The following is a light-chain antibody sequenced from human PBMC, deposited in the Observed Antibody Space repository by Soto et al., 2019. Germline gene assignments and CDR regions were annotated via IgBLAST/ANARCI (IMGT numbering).Light chain of an antibody. Sequence: QSALTQPASVSGSPGQSITISCTGISSDGGGYNYVSWYQQHPGKAPKIMIYDVSHRPIGVSNRFSGSKSGNTASLSISGLQAEDEADYYCSSYTSSSTWVFGGGTQLTVL. V-gene: IGLV2-14*03. J-gene: IGLJ7*01. CDR1: SSDGGGYNY. CDR3: SSYTSSSTWV. CDR2: DVS.